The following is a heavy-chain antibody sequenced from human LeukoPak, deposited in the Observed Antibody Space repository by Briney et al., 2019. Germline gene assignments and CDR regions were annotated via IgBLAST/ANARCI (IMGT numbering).Heavy chain of an antibody. Sequence: PSETLSLTCAVSGGSISSGGYSWSWIRQPPGKGLEWIGYIYHSGSTYYNPSLKSRVTISVDRSKNQFSLKLSSVTAADTAVYYCTSTTRAAAGEIYYFDYWDQGTLVNVA. CDR1: GGSISSGGYS. J-gene: IGHJ4*02. CDR3: TSTTRAAAGEIYYFDY. CDR2: IYHSGST. D-gene: IGHD6-13*01. V-gene: IGHV4-30-2*01.